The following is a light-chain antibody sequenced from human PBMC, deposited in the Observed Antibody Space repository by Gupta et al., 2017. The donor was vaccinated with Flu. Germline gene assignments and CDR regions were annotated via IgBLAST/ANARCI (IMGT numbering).Light chain of an antibody. CDR1: QTISDY. Sequence: DIAMTQSPTSLAASVGDRVIITCRASQTISDYLNWYQQKPGKAPKLLIYAASSLQSGVPSRFSGSGSGTDFTLTISSLQPEDFATYYCQQSFGTPLTFGGGTKVEIK. J-gene: IGKJ4*01. CDR2: AAS. CDR3: QQSFGTPLT. V-gene: IGKV1-39*01.